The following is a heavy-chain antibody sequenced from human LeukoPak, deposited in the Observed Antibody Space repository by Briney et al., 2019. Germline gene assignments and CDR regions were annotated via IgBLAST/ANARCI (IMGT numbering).Heavy chain of an antibody. J-gene: IGHJ4*02. V-gene: IGHV4-61*02. D-gene: IGHD3-3*01. CDR2: IYTSGST. CDR1: GGSISSGSYY. CDR3: ARDYSLWSGSNFDY. Sequence: SETLSLTCTVSGGSISSGSYYRSWIRQPAGKGLGWIGRIYTSGSTNYNPSLKSRVTISVDTSKNQFSLKLSSVTAADTAVYYCARDYSLWSGSNFDYWGQGTLVTVSS.